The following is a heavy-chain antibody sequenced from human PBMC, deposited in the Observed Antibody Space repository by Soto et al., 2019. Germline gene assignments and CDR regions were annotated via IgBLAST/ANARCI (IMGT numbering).Heavy chain of an antibody. CDR3: ARDPYGDYASFDY. Sequence: QAPGKGLEWVAVIWYDGSNKYYADSVKGRFTISRDNSKNTLYLQMNSLRAEDTAVYYCARDPYGDYASFDYWGQGTLVTVSS. V-gene: IGHV3-33*01. J-gene: IGHJ4*02. CDR2: IWYDGSNK. D-gene: IGHD4-17*01.